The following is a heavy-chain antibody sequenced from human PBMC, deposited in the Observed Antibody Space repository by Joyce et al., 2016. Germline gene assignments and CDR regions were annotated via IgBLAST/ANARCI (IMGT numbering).Heavy chain of an antibody. CDR3: VKDNGDAGYYFHGLDV. D-gene: IGHD4-17*01. CDR1: GFTFRKYG. Sequence: QVHLVESGGGVVQPGRSLRLSCVASGFTFRKYGMHWVRQAPGKGLEGVAVIAYDGDNKYYLASVKGRFTISRDNSKSTLYLQLNSLTTEDTGVYFCVKDNGDAGYYFHGLDVWGRGTTVAVPS. J-gene: IGHJ6*02. CDR2: IAYDGDNK. V-gene: IGHV3-30*18.